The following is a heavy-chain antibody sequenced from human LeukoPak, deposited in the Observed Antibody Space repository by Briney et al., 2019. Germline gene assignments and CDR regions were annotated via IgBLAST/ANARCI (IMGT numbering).Heavy chain of an antibody. J-gene: IGHJ6*02. CDR3: ARDLAAPAGGDYGYYYYGMDV. CDR2: INPRDGST. D-gene: IGHD6-13*01. Sequence: ASVKVPCKASGYTFTNNYIHWVRQAPGQGLEWMGIINPRDGSTNYAQKFQGRVTMTTDTSTSTVNMELSSLRSEDTAVYYCARDLAAPAGGDYGYYYYGMDVWGQGTTVTVFS. CDR1: GYTFTNNY. V-gene: IGHV1-46*01.